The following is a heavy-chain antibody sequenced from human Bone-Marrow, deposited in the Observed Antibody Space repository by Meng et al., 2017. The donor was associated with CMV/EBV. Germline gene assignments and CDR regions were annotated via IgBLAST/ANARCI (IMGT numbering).Heavy chain of an antibody. CDR1: GFTFSSYS. CDR2: ISSSSSTI. CDR3: ARDMNFDWYFHPRTDY. Sequence: GESLKISCAASGFTFSSYSMNWVRQAPGKGLEWVSYISSSSSTIYYADSVKGRFTISRDNAKNSLYLQMNSLRAEDTAVYYCARDMNFDWYFHPRTDYWGQGTLVTFSS. V-gene: IGHV3-48*04. J-gene: IGHJ4*02. D-gene: IGHD3-9*01.